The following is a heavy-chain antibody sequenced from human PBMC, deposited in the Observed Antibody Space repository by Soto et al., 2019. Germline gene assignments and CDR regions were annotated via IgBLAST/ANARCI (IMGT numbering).Heavy chain of an antibody. V-gene: IGHV1-69*02. J-gene: IGHJ4*02. CDR2: IIPILGIA. CDR1: GGTFSSYT. Sequence: SVKVSCKASGGTFSSYTISWVRQAPGQGLEWMGRIIPILGIANYAQKFQGRVTITADKSTSTAYMELSSLRSEDTAVYYCARNRYSGSYPLDYWGQGTLVTVSS. CDR3: ARNRYSGSYPLDY. D-gene: IGHD1-26*01.